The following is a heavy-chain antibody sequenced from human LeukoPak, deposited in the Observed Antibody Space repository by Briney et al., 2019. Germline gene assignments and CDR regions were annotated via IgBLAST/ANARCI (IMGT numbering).Heavy chain of an antibody. J-gene: IGHJ4*02. CDR1: GFTVRSNY. D-gene: IGHD3-10*02. V-gene: IGHV3-66*01. CDR3: AKYLFGSY. CDR2: IYSGGST. Sequence: GGSLRLSCAASGFTVRSNYMSWVRQTPGKGLEWVSVIYSGGSTYYADSVKARFTTSRDNSKNTLYLQMNSLRAEDTAVYYCAKYLFGSYWGQGTLVTVSS.